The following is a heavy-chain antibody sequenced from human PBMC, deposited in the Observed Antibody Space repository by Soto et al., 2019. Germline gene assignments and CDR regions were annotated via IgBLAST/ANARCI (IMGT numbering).Heavy chain of an antibody. CDR1: GFTFSSYG. CDR3: AKDGYYYGSGSYYHFDY. J-gene: IGHJ4*02. D-gene: IGHD3-10*01. CDR2: ISYDGSNK. Sequence: QVQLVESRGGVVQPGRSLRLSCAASGFTFSSYGMHWVRQAPGKGLEWVAVISYDGSNKYYADSVKGRFTISRDNSKNSLYLQMNSQRAEDTAVYYCAKDGYYYGSGSYYHFDYWGQGTLVTVSS. V-gene: IGHV3-30*18.